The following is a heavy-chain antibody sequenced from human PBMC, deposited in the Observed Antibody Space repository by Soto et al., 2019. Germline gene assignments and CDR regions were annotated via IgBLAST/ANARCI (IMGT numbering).Heavy chain of an antibody. D-gene: IGHD3-22*01. CDR2: ISPYNDDT. CDR1: GYSFSSYG. J-gene: IGHJ6*02. Sequence: ASVKVSCKASGYSFSSYGISWVRPAPGQGLEWLGWISPYNDDTRYAQKLQGRVTMTTDTSTRTAYMALRSLKSDDTAVYFCARGGYYDSSGSRNYHYYGMDVWGQGTTVTVSS. CDR3: ARGGYYDSSGSRNYHYYGMDV. V-gene: IGHV1-18*01.